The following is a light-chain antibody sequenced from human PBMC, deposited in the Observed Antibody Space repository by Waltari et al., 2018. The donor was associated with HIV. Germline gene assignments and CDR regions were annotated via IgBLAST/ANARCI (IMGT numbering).Light chain of an antibody. V-gene: IGLV3-1*01. Sequence: SYELTQPPSVSVSPGQTASITCSGDKLGQKYACWYQQKPGQSPVLVIYQDSKRPSGIPERFSGSNSGNTATLTISGTQAMDEADYYCQAWDSRFTYVFGTGTMVTVL. CDR1: KLGQKY. CDR2: QDS. J-gene: IGLJ1*01. CDR3: QAWDSRFTYV.